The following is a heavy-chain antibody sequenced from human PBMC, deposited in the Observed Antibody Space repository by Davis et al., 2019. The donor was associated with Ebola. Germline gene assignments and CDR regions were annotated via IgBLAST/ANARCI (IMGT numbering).Heavy chain of an antibody. CDR2: ITVYNGNT. J-gene: IGHJ6*02. Sequence: AASVKVSCKASGYTFISYGISWVRQAPGQGLEWMGWITVYNGNTNYAQKLQGRVTMTTDTSTSTAYMELRSLRSDDTAVYYCARLGRHYYYGMDVWGQGTTVTVSS. CDR1: GYTFISYG. CDR3: ARLGRHYYYGMDV. V-gene: IGHV1-18*01.